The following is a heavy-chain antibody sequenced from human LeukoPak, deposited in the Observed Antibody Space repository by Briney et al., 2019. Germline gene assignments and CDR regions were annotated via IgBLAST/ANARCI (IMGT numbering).Heavy chain of an antibody. CDR2: INPNSGGT. V-gene: IGHV1-2*02. CDR1: GYTFTGYY. Sequence: ASVKVSCKASGYTFTGYYMHWVRQAPGQGLEWMGWINPNSGGTNYAQKFQGRVTMTRDTSISTAYMELSRLRSDDTAVYYCARGSAAAADYYYGMDVWGQGTTVTVSS. CDR3: ARGSAAAADYYYGMDV. D-gene: IGHD6-13*01. J-gene: IGHJ6*02.